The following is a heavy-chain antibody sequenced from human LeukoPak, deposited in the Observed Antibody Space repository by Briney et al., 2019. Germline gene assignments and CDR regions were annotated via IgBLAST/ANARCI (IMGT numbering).Heavy chain of an antibody. CDR2: ISYDGSNK. Sequence: GGSLRLSCAASGFTFSSYAMHWVRQAPGKGLEWVAVISYDGSNKYYADSVKGRFTISRDNSKNTLYLQMNSLRAEDTAVYYCAKTDPSLDYWGQGTLVTVSS. CDR1: GFTFSSYA. V-gene: IGHV3-30*04. J-gene: IGHJ4*02. CDR3: AKTDPSLDY.